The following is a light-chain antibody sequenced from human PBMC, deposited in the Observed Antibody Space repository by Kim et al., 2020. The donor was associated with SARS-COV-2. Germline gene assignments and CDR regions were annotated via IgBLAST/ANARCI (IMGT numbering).Light chain of an antibody. Sequence: SVGDRVTITCRASQSISSYLNWYQQKPGKAPKLLIYAASSLQSGVPSRFSGSGSGTDFTLTISSLQPEDFATYYCQQSYSTLALTFGGGTKVDIK. CDR3: QQSYSTLALT. V-gene: IGKV1-39*01. CDR2: AAS. J-gene: IGKJ4*01. CDR1: QSISSY.